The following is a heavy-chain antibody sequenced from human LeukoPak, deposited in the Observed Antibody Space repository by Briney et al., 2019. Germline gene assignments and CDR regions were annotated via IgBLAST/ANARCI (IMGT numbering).Heavy chain of an antibody. CDR3: ARESSHCSSTSCFLLDP. Sequence: SETLSLTCAVYGGSFSGYYWNWIRQPPGKGLGWIGEINHSGSTNYNPSLKSRVTMSVDTSKNQFSLKLSSVTAADTAMYFCARESSHCSSTSCFLLDPWGQGTLVTVSS. CDR2: INHSGST. J-gene: IGHJ5*02. CDR1: GGSFSGYY. V-gene: IGHV4-34*01. D-gene: IGHD2-2*01.